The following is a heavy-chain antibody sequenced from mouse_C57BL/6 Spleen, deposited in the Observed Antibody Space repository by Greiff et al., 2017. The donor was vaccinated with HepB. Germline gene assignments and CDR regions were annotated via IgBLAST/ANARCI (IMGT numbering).Heavy chain of an antibody. Sequence: QVQLQESGAELVRPGASVTLSCKASGYTFTDYEMHWVKQTPVHGLEWIGAIDPETGGTAYNQKFKGKAILTADKSSSTAYMELRSLTSEDSAVYYCTRSARIYDGYCWFAYWGQGTLVTVSA. CDR1: GYTFTDYE. J-gene: IGHJ3*01. V-gene: IGHV1-15*01. CDR3: TRSARIYDGYCWFAY. D-gene: IGHD2-3*01. CDR2: IDPETGGT.